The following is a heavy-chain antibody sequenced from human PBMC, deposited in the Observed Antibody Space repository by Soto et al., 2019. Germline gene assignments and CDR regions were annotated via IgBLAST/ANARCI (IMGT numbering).Heavy chain of an antibody. CDR1: GGSISSGDYS. J-gene: IGHJ4*02. V-gene: IGHV4-30-2*01. CDR2: VYLGGST. D-gene: IGHD6-13*01. CDR3: ARARATIAAAAIFDC. Sequence: SETLSLTCAVSGGSISSGDYSWNWIRQPPGKGLERIGDVYLGGSTYYNPSLQSRLTMSVDRSKNQFSLKLTSVTAADTAVYYCARARATIAAAAIFDCWGQGTLVTVSS.